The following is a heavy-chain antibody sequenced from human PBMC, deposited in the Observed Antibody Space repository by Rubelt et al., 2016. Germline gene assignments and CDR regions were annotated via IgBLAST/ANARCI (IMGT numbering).Heavy chain of an antibody. V-gene: IGHV4-34*01. CDR2: INHSGST. CDR1: GGSFSDYY. CDR3: ARDTGHSTRYYYAMDV. J-gene: IGHJ6*02. D-gene: IGHD5-18*01. Sequence: QVQQQQWGAGLLKPSETLSLTCAVYGGSFSDYYWSWIRQPPGKGLEWIGKINHSGSTNYNPSLNSRVTISLDTSNNQFSLNLNSVTAADTAVYYCARDTGHSTRYYYAMDVWGQGTTVTVSS.